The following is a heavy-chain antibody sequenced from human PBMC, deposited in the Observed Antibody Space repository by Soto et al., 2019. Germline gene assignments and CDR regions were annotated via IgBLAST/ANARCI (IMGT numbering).Heavy chain of an antibody. V-gene: IGHV1-69*06. CDR1: GGTFSTYA. CDR3: ARDYDFWSGSLHYYHGMDV. D-gene: IGHD3-3*01. J-gene: IGHJ6*02. CDR2: IVPLFGRT. Sequence: SVKVSCKASGGTFSTYAITWVRQAPGQGLEWMGGIVPLFGRTTYAQKFQNTITITADKSTSTAYMELSSLRSEDTAVYYCARDYDFWSGSLHYYHGMDVWGQGTTVTVSS.